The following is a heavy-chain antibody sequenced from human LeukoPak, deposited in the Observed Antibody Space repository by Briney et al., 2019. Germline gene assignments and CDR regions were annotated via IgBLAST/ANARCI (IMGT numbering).Heavy chain of an antibody. V-gene: IGHV4-39*01. CDR2: IYYSGST. Sequence: SETLSLTCTVPGGSISSSSYYWGWIRQPPGKGLEWIGSIYYSGSTYNNPSLKSRVSISVDTSKNQFSLNLSSVTAADTAVYYCARGGGYDAFDIWGQGAMVTVSS. CDR1: GGSISSSSYY. CDR3: ARGGGYDAFDI. D-gene: IGHD5-12*01. J-gene: IGHJ3*02.